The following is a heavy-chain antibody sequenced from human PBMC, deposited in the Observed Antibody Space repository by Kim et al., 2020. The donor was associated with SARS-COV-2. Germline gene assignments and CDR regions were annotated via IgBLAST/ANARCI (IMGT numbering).Heavy chain of an antibody. V-gene: IGHV4-4*06. J-gene: IGHJ6*03. CDR3: ARVITGDRGYYYYYMDV. Sequence: LKSRVTMSVDTSKNQFSLKLSSVTAADTAVYYCARVITGDRGYYYYYMDVWGKGTTVTVSS. D-gene: IGHD7-27*01.